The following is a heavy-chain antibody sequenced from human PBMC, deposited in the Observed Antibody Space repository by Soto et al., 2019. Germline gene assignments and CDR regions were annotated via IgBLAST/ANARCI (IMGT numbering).Heavy chain of an antibody. CDR2: IYYTGST. V-gene: IGHV4-30-4*01. J-gene: IGHJ4*02. Sequence: KPSETLSLTCTVSGGSISSGDYYWSWIRQPPGKGLEWIGYIYYTGSTYYNPSLKSRLTITVDTSKNQFSLKLTSVTASDTAVYFCAIYQKGPFGYWGQGTLVTVSS. D-gene: IGHD2-2*02. CDR3: AIYQKGPFGY. CDR1: GGSISSGDYY.